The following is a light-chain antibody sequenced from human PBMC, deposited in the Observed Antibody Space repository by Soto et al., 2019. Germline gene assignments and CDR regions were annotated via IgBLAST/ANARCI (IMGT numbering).Light chain of an antibody. CDR1: QTIHRW. CDR3: QHYNSDPWT. V-gene: IGKV1-5*01. Sequence: DIEMTQSPSTLSASVGDRLTITCRASQTIHRWLAWYQQRPGKAPKVLIYDASTLESGVPARFSGSGSETEFTLTISSLQPEDSATYYCQHYNSDPWTFGQGTKVESK. J-gene: IGKJ1*01. CDR2: DAS.